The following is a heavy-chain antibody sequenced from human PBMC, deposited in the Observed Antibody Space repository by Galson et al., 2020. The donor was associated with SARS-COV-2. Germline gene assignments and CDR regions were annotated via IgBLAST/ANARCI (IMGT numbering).Heavy chain of an antibody. CDR1: GGSISRYY. CDR3: ARHMHITAGGMSKTYFYYGMDV. Sequence: ETSETLSLTCTVSGGSISRYYWSWIRQPPGKGLEWIGCIYYSGSTTYNPSLKSRVTISVDTSKNQLPLKLSSVTAADTAVYYCARHMHITAGGMSKTYFYYGMDVWGQGTTVTVSS. CDR2: IYYSGST. V-gene: IGHV4-59*08. D-gene: IGHD6-13*01. J-gene: IGHJ6*02.